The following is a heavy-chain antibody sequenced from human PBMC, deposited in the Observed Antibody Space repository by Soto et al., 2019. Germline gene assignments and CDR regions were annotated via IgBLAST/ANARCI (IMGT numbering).Heavy chain of an antibody. V-gene: IGHV2-5*02. J-gene: IGHJ4*02. CDR1: GFSLSTSGVG. CDR2: IYWDDDK. CDR3: AHKTYGSGSLDC. D-gene: IGHD3-10*01. Sequence: QITLKESGPTLVKPTQNLTLTCTFSGFSLSTSGVGVGWIRQPPGKALEWLALIYWDDDKRYSPSLKSRLTIXNXXTQNPVVLTLTNMNPVDTATYYCAHKTYGSGSLDCWGQGTLVTVSS.